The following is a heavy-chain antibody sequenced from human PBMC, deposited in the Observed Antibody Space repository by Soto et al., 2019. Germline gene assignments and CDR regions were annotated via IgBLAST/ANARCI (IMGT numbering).Heavy chain of an antibody. D-gene: IGHD3-22*01. CDR3: ARGVYYDSRGYYFFF. CDR2: IVPLFGTP. CDR1: GGTFSRYA. Sequence: KVSCKASGGTFSRYALSWVRQAPGQGPEWMGGIVPLFGTPNYAQKFQGRATITADESTSTAYMELSSLTSEDTAVYYCARGVYYDSRGYYFFFWGQGTLVTVSS. V-gene: IGHV1-69*01. J-gene: IGHJ4*02.